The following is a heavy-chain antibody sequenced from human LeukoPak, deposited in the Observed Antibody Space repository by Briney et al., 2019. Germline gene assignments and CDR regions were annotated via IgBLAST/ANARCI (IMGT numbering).Heavy chain of an antibody. J-gene: IGHJ6*02. D-gene: IGHD4-17*01. V-gene: IGHV4-30-4*01. CDR1: GGSIGSANYY. CDR2: IYYSGST. Sequence: SETLSLTCTVSGGSIGSANYYWSWIRQPPGTGLEWLGHIYYSGSTYYNPSLKSRVAMSLDTSKNQFSLKLSSVTAADTAVYYCARDASVNIFSYYGLDVWGQGTTVIVSS. CDR3: ARDASVNIFSYYGLDV.